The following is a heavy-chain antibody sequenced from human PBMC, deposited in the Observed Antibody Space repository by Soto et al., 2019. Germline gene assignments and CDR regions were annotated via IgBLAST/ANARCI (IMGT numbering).Heavy chain of an antibody. Sequence: SVKVSCKASGCTFSSYTISWVRQAPGQGLEWMGRIIPIRGIANYAQKFQGRVTITADKATSTAYMELSSLRADDTAVYYCARMGPRRFTVGGSSYPYYFDYWGQGTMVTVSS. D-gene: IGHD2-15*01. CDR3: ARMGPRRFTVGGSSYPYYFDY. J-gene: IGHJ4*02. CDR1: GCTFSSYT. V-gene: IGHV1-69*02. CDR2: IIPIRGIA.